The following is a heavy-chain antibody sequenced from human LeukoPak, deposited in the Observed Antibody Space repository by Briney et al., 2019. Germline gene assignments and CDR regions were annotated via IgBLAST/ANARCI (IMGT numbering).Heavy chain of an antibody. D-gene: IGHD3-22*01. CDR3: AKGLTYSYDSSGYFLPD. CDR2: IYSDGSST. CDR1: GFTFSTYW. J-gene: IGHJ4*02. Sequence: PGGSLRLSCAASGFTFSTYWMHWFRQAPGKGLVWVSRIYSDGSSTSYADSVEGRFTISRDNAKNTLYLQMNSLRAEDTAVYYCAKGLTYSYDSSGYFLPDWGQGTLVTVSS. V-gene: IGHV3-74*01.